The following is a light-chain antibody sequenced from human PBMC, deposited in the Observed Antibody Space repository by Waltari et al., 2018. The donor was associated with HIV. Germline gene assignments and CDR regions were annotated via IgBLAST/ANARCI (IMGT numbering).Light chain of an antibody. Sequence: DIQMTQSPSSLSASVGDRVTITCRASQSISSYLNWYQQKPGKAPTLLILSASRLQRGVPSRFSGSGSGTYFTLTISSLQPEDFATYYCQQSYSPPPITFGQGTRLEIK. V-gene: IGKV1-39*01. CDR2: SAS. J-gene: IGKJ5*01. CDR3: QQSYSPPPIT. CDR1: QSISSY.